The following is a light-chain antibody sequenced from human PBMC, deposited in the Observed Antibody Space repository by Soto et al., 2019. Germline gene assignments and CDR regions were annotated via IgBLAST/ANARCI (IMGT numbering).Light chain of an antibody. CDR1: QTVGEY. Sequence: EIVMTQSPATLSVSPGERVTLSCRASQTVGEYLAWYQQKPGQAPRLLIYFASTRAIGIPGRFSGSGSGTEFTLTISSLQSEDFAVYYCQQHNGWPLTFGGGTKVEFK. CDR3: QQHNGWPLT. V-gene: IGKV3D-15*01. CDR2: FAS. J-gene: IGKJ4*01.